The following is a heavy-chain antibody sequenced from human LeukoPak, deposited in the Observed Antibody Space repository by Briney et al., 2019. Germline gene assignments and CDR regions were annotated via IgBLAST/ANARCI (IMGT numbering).Heavy chain of an antibody. CDR3: AKDFRDYPGVFDY. J-gene: IGHJ4*02. D-gene: IGHD5-12*01. Sequence: PGGSLRLSCAASGFTFSSYGMHRVRQAPGKGLEWVAVISYDGSNKYYADSVKGRFTISRDNSKNTLYLQMNSLRAEDTAVYYCAKDFRDYPGVFDYWGQGTLVTVSS. V-gene: IGHV3-30*18. CDR1: GFTFSSYG. CDR2: ISYDGSNK.